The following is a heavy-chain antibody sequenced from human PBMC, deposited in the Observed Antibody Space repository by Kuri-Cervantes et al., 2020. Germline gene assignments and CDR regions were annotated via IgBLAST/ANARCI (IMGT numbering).Heavy chain of an antibody. D-gene: IGHD3-22*01. Sequence: GESLKISCAASGFTFSSYWMSWVRQAPGKGLEWVANIKQDGSEKYYVDSVKGRFTISRDNAKNSLYLQMNSLRAEDTAVYYCARDRRPTIGYYSDYWGQGTLVTVSS. V-gene: IGHV3-7*04. CDR1: GFTFSSYW. CDR3: ARDRRPTIGYYSDY. CDR2: IKQDGSEK. J-gene: IGHJ4*02.